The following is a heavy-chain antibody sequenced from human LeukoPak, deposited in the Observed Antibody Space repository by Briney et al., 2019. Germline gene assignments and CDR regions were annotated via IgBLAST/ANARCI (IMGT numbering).Heavy chain of an antibody. CDR3: ARVGYSSGWYYFDY. J-gene: IGHJ4*02. Sequence: SETLSLTCTVSGGSISSYYWSWIRQLPGKGLEWIGYIYYSGSTNYNPSLKSRVTISVDTSKNQFSLKLNSVTAADTAVYYCARVGYSSGWYYFDYWGQGTLVTVSS. V-gene: IGHV4-59*01. D-gene: IGHD6-19*01. CDR2: IYYSGST. CDR1: GGSISSYY.